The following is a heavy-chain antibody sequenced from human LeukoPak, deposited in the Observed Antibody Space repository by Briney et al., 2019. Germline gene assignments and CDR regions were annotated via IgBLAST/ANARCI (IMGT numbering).Heavy chain of an antibody. CDR2: ISAYNGNT. CDR3: ARAQLEYCSGGSCYSYFDY. Sequence: GASVKVSCKASGYTFTSYGISWVRQAPGQGLEWMGWISAYNGNTNYAQKLQGRVTMTTDTSTSTAYMELTSLRSDDTAVYYCARAQLEYCSGGSCYSYFDYWGQGTLVTVSS. D-gene: IGHD2-15*01. CDR1: GYTFTSYG. V-gene: IGHV1-18*01. J-gene: IGHJ4*02.